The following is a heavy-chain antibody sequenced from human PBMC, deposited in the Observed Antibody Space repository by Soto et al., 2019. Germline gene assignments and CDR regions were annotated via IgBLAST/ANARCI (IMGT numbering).Heavy chain of an antibody. V-gene: IGHV4-4*07. CDR3: VREGMKSLRDWFDP. CDR2: VYATGTT. J-gene: IGHJ5*02. CDR1: GGSISKFY. Sequence: SETLSLTCNVSGGSISKFYWAWIRKTAGNGLEWMGCVYATGTTDYNPSLRSRVAMSVDISKKTFSLRLRSVTGADSGVYYCVREGMKSLRDWFDPWGQGILVTVSS.